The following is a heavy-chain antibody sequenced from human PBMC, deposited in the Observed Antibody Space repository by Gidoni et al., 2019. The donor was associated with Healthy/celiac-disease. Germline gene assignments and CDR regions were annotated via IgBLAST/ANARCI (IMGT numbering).Heavy chain of an antibody. Sequence: QVQLVQSGAEVTKPGSSVKVSCQASGGTFSSYTISWVRQAPGQGLEWMGRIIPILGIANYAQKFQGRVTSTADKSTSTAYMELSSPRSEDTAVYYCARDRGGYSSSWDYWGQGTLVTVSS. J-gene: IGHJ4*02. V-gene: IGHV1-69*08. CDR2: IIPILGIA. CDR1: GGTFSSYT. D-gene: IGHD6-13*01. CDR3: ARDRGGYSSSWDY.